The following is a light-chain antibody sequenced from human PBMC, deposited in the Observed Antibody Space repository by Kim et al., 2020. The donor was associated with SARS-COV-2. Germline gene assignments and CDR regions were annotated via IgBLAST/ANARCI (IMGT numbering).Light chain of an antibody. V-gene: IGLV1-47*01. CDR3: AVWDDSLKGWL. CDR1: SSNIGRNY. CDR2: ANN. J-gene: IGLJ3*02. Sequence: QAVVTQPPSASGTPGQRVTISCSGSSSNIGRNYVYWYQQLPGMAPKLLIYANNQRPSGVPDRFSGPKSGTSASLAISGLRSEDEADYYCAVWDDSLKGWLFGGGTQLTVL.